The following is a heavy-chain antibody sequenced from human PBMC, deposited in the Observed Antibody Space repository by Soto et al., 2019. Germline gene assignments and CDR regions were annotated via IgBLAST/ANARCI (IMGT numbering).Heavy chain of an antibody. CDR2: IYSGGST. V-gene: IGHV3-66*01. CDR1: GFTVSSNY. CDR3: ASPLSIAARRDFDY. D-gene: IGHD6-6*01. J-gene: IGHJ4*02. Sequence: GGSLRLSCAASGFTVSSNYMSWVRQAPGKGLEWVSVIYSGGSTYYADSVKGRFTISRDNSKNKLYLQMNSLRAEDTAVYYCASPLSIAARRDFDYWGQGTLVTVSS.